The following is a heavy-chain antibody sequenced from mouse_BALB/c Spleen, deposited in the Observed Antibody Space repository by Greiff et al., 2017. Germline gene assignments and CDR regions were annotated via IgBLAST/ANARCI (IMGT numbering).Heavy chain of an antibody. V-gene: IGHV5-12-2*01. D-gene: IGHD4-1*01. CDR2: ISNGGGST. J-gene: IGHJ1*01. Sequence: EVMLVESGGGLVQPGGSLKLSCAASGFTFSSYTMSWVRQTPEKRLEWVAYISNGGGSTYYPDTVKGRFTISRDNAKNTLYLQMSSLKSEDTAMYYCARQTGDWYFDVWGAGTTVTVSS. CDR3: ARQTGDWYFDV. CDR1: GFTFSSYT.